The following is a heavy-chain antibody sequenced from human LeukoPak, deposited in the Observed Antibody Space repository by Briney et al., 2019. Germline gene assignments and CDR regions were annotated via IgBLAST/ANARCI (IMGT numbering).Heavy chain of an antibody. CDR1: GFPFSTYA. CDR2: ITGSGSFT. CDR3: ARRGGYSSPTYFDY. D-gene: IGHD6-19*01. V-gene: IGHV3-23*01. J-gene: IGHJ4*02. Sequence: GGSLRLSCAASGFPFSTYAMNWVRQAPGKGLEWVSVITGSGSFTQYADSVKGRFTISRDNSKNTVYLQMNSLRVEDTAVYYCARRGGYSSPTYFDYWGQGTLVTVSS.